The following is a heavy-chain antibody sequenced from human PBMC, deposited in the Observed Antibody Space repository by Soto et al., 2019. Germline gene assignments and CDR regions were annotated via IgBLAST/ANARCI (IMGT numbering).Heavy chain of an antibody. J-gene: IGHJ4*02. D-gene: IGHD3-22*01. Sequence: QVQLVQSGPEVKMPGASVKVSCKTSGYTFTAYGLAWLRQAPGQRPEWMGWVRTTNADTNYAQKFQGGRNLTTDRSTITTFMEQRSLTSDHTAVYYSARGLSTDSSAYHSLAYWGQGTLVNVSS. V-gene: IGHV1-18*01. CDR1: GYTFTAYG. CDR3: ARGLSTDSSAYHSLAY. CDR2: VRTTNADT.